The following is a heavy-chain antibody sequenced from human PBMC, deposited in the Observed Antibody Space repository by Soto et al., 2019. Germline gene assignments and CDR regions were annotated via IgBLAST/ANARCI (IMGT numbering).Heavy chain of an antibody. CDR3: ARVLDRYCSVTSCHAMDF. J-gene: IGHJ6*02. D-gene: IGHD2-15*01. CDR1: GGSIRSTNW. CDR2: VYHNGTS. V-gene: IGHV4-4*02. Sequence: VHLQESGPGLVKPSGTVSLTCVVSGGSIRSTNWWAWVRQTPGKGLEWIGEVYHNGTSNYNPSLKGRATISVDRSKDQVSLRLNSVIDADTAVYYCARVLDRYCSVTSCHAMDFWGQRPPVTVSS.